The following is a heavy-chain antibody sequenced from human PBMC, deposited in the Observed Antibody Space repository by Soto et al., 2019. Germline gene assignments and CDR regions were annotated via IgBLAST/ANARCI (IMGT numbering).Heavy chain of an antibody. CDR2: IERDDDDK. J-gene: IGHJ6*02. D-gene: IGHD1-20*01. CDR3: ARSIRGPRRFNGMDV. CDR1: GFSLTSPGMC. Sequence: SGPTLVNPTETLTLTCTFSGFSLTSPGMCVSWIRQSPGKALEWLALIERDDDDKYYSTSLKTRLTISKDTRKNQVVPTMANMEPADTATYYCARSIRGPRRFNGMDVWGQGTTVTVS. V-gene: IGHV2-70*13.